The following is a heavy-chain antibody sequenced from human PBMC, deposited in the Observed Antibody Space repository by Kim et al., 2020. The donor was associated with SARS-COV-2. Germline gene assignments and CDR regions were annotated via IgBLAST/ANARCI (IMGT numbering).Heavy chain of an antibody. V-gene: IGHV1-69*01. Sequence: QKCQGRVTITADESTSTAYMELSSLRSEDTAVYYCAGDYGGNSARYYFDYWGQGTLVTVSS. J-gene: IGHJ4*02. CDR3: AGDYGGNSARYYFDY. D-gene: IGHD4-17*01.